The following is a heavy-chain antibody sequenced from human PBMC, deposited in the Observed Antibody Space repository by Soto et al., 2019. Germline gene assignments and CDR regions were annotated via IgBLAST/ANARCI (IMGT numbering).Heavy chain of an antibody. Sequence: SETLSLTCTVSGGSISSYYWSWIRQPPGKGLEWIGYIYYSGSTNYNPSLKSRVTISVDTSKNQFSLKLSSVTAADTAVYYCARHEYCGGDCYFFDYWGQATLVTVSS. V-gene: IGHV4-59*08. CDR2: IYYSGST. J-gene: IGHJ4*02. CDR3: ARHEYCGGDCYFFDY. D-gene: IGHD2-21*01. CDR1: GGSISSYY.